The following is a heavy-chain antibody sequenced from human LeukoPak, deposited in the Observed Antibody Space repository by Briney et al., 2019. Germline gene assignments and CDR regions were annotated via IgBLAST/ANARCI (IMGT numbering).Heavy chain of an antibody. V-gene: IGHV3-73*01. J-gene: IGHJ4*02. CDR1: GFTFSGSA. CDR3: TTHPTWITSDY. Sequence: TGGSLRLSCAASGFTFSGSAMHWVRQASGKGLEWVGRIRSKANSYATAYAASVKGRFTISRDDSKNTAYLQMNSLKTEDTAVYYCTTHPTWITSDYWGQGTLVTVSS. CDR2: IRSKANSYAT. D-gene: IGHD5-12*01.